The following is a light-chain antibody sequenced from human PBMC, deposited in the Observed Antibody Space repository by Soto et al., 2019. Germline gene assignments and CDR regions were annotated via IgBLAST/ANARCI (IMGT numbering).Light chain of an antibody. CDR3: QQYGSSPYT. V-gene: IGKV3-20*01. J-gene: IGKJ2*01. CDR2: GAS. CDR1: QSVGNTY. Sequence: EIVLTQSPVTLSLSPGERATLSFRASQSVGNTYLAWYQQKPGQAPRLLIYGASSRATGIADRFSGSGSETDFTLTISRLEPEDFAVYFCQQYGSSPYTFGQGTKLEI.